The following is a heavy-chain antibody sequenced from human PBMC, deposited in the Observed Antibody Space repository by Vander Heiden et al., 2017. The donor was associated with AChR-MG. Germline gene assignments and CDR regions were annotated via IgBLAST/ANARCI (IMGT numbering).Heavy chain of an antibody. V-gene: IGHV1-69*04. CDR1: GGTFRSHA. CDR2: IIPILGIA. CDR3: ARDTNYYYDSSGYYAIYWYFDL. D-gene: IGHD3-22*01. Sequence: QVQLVQSGAEVKKPGSSVKVSCKASGGTFRSHAISWVRHAPGQGLGWMGRIIPILGIANYAQKFQGRVTITADKSTSTAYMELSSLRSEDTAVYYCARDTNYYYDSSGYYAIYWYFDLWGRGTLVTVSS. J-gene: IGHJ2*01.